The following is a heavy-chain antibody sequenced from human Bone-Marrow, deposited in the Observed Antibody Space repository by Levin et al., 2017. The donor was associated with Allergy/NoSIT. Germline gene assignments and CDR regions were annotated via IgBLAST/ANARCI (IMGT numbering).Heavy chain of an antibody. CDR3: ATYCSGGSCAPDY. Sequence: SVKVSCKASGGSINTFAITWVRQAPGQGLEWMGGIIPILDRANYAQKFQGRVTITADDSTNTAYMELSSLRSEDTAVYYCATYCSGGSCAPDYWGQGTLVTVSS. CDR2: IIPILDRA. J-gene: IGHJ4*02. V-gene: IGHV1-69*10. CDR1: GGSINTFA. D-gene: IGHD2-15*01.